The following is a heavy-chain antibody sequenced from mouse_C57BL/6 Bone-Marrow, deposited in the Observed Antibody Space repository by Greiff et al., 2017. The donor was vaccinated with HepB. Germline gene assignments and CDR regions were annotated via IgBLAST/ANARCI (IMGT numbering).Heavy chain of an antibody. D-gene: IGHD2-1*01. Sequence: QVQLQQPGAELVRPGTSVKLSCKASGYTFTSYWMHWVKQRPGQGLEWIGVIDPSDSYTNYNQKFKGKATLPVDTSSSTAYMQLSSLTSEDPAVYYWARYYGNVSGGWGQGTTLTVSS. CDR1: GYTFTSYW. V-gene: IGHV1-59*01. CDR3: ARYYGNVSGG. CDR2: IDPSDSYT. J-gene: IGHJ2*01.